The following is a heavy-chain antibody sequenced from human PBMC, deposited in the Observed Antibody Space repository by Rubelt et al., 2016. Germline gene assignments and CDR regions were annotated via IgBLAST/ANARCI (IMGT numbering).Heavy chain of an antibody. CDR2: INHSGCT. V-gene: IGHV4-39*07. D-gene: IGHD5-24*01. CDR1: GGSISSSSYY. J-gene: IGHJ4*02. Sequence: QLQLQESGPGLVKPSETLSLICTVSGGSISSSSYYWGWIRQPPGEGLEWIGEINHSGCTNYNPSLNSRVTISVNTSKNRFSLKRSSVNAADTAVYYCARGGHRDGYNYHLDYWGQGTLVTVSS. CDR3: ARGGHRDGYNYHLDY.